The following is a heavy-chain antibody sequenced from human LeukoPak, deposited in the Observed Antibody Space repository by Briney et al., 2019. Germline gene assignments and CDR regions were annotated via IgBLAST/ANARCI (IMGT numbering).Heavy chain of an antibody. CDR2: IIPTLGVA. D-gene: IGHD6-13*01. V-gene: IGHV1-69*04. Sequence: SVKVSCKSSGGTFSNYAISWVRQAPGQGLEWVGRIIPTLGVANYAQKFKGRVSITADKSTGTAYMEVSSLRSEDTAVYYCAGDLKAVGSNWSNWGQGTLVTVSS. J-gene: IGHJ4*02. CDR3: AGDLKAVGSNWSN. CDR1: GGTFSNYA.